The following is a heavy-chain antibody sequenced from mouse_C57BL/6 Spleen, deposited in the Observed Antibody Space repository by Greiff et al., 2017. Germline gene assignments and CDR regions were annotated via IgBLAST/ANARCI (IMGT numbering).Heavy chain of an antibody. V-gene: IGHV5-6*01. CDR2: ISSGGSYT. D-gene: IGHD1-1*01. CDR3: ARQGALITTVVDAMDY. J-gene: IGHJ4*01. Sequence: EVKLMESGGDLVKPGGSLKLSCAASGFTFSSYGMSWVRQTPDKRLEWVATISSGGSYTYYPDSVKGRFTISRDNAKNTLYLQMSSLKSEATAMYYCARQGALITTVVDAMDYWGQGTSVTVSS. CDR1: GFTFSSYG.